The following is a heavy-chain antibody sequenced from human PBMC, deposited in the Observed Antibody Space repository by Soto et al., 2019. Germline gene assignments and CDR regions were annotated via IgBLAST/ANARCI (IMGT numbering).Heavy chain of an antibody. CDR2: INHRGST. CDR3: ARLNYGDYEWYFDL. J-gene: IGHJ2*01. Sequence: SETLSLTCAVYGGSFSGYYWSWIRQPPGKGLEWIGEINHRGSTNYNPSLKSRVTISVDTSKNQFSLKLSSVTAADTAVYYCARLNYGDYEWYFDLWGRGTLVTVSS. V-gene: IGHV4-34*01. D-gene: IGHD4-17*01. CDR1: GGSFSGYY.